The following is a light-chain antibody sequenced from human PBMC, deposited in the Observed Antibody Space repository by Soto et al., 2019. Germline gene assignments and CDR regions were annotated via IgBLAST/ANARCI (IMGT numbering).Light chain of an antibody. CDR3: TSYTSNRTHV. CDR2: DVN. J-gene: IGLJ1*01. Sequence: QSALTQPPSVSGSPGQSVAFSCTGTSSDIGTYNRVSWYQQPPGTAPKLMIYDVNNRPSGVPDPFSGSKSGDTASLTISGLQAEDEADYYCTSYTSNRTHVFGTGTKLTVL. V-gene: IGLV2-18*02. CDR1: SSDIGTYNR.